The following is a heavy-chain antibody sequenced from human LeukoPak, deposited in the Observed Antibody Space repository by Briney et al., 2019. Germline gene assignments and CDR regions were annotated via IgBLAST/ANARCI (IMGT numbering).Heavy chain of an antibody. V-gene: IGHV4-39*01. CDR3: ARWARTVATYDY. Sequence: PSETLSLTCTVSGGSISSSSYYWGWIRQPPGKGLEWIGSIYYSGSTCYNPSLKSRVTISVDTSKNQFSLKLSSVTAADTAVYYCARWARTVATYDYWGQGTLVTVSS. J-gene: IGHJ4*02. CDR2: IYYSGST. D-gene: IGHD5-12*01. CDR1: GGSISSSSYY.